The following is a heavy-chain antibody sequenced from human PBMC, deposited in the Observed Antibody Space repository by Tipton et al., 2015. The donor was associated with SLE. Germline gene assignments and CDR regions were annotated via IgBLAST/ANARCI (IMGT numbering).Heavy chain of an antibody. CDR3: ARVGYSGTSPYYYYYMDV. CDR1: GGSLTNNF. D-gene: IGHD1-26*01. CDR2: VSPSGGT. Sequence: TLSLTCTVSGGSLTNNFCCWIRPTAGKGLGWFGRVSPSGGTNYHPSLQSRVTMSVDTSKNQFSLNLSSVTAADTAIYYCARVGYSGTSPYYYYYMDVWGKGTTVTVSS. V-gene: IGHV4-4*07. J-gene: IGHJ6*03.